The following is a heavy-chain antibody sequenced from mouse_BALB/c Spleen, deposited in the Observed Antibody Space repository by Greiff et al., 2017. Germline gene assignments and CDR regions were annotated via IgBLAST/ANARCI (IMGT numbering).Heavy chain of an antibody. J-gene: IGHJ2*01. CDR3: ARHDGSSYDYFDY. CDR1: GFTFSSYG. CDR2: ISSGGSYT. D-gene: IGHD1-1*01. V-gene: IGHV5-6*01. Sequence: EVQRVESGGDLVRPGGSLKLSCAASGFTFSSYGMSWVRQTPDKRLEWVATISSGGSYTYYPDSVKGRFTISRDNAKNTLYLQMSSLKSEDTAMYYCARHDGSSYDYFDYWGQGTTLTVSS.